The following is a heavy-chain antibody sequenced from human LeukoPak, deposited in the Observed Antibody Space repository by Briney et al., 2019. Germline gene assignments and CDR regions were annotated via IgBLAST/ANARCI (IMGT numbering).Heavy chain of an antibody. CDR1: GYTFSGYY. V-gene: IGHV1-2*02. CDR2: INPNSGGT. D-gene: IGHD3-22*01. Sequence: ASVKVSCKATGYTFSGYYLHWVRQAPGQGLGWMGWINPNSGGTNYAQKFQGRVTMTRDTSISTAYMELSRLRSDDTAVYYCARALPYYYDSSGSFDGASTASDYWGQGTLVTVSS. J-gene: IGHJ4*02. CDR3: ARALPYYYDSSGSFDGASTASDY.